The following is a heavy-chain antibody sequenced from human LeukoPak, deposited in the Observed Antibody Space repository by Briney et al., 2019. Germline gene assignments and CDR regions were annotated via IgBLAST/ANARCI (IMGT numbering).Heavy chain of an antibody. CDR1: GFTFSSYA. CDR2: VSVSGGST. Sequence: GSLRLSCAASGFTFSSYAMGWVPQAPGKGLEWVSVVSVSGGSTNYADSVKGRFTISRDNSKNTLYLQMTSLRAEDTAVYYCVKSLADYWGQGTLVTVSS. J-gene: IGHJ4*02. V-gene: IGHV3-23*01. CDR3: VKSLADY.